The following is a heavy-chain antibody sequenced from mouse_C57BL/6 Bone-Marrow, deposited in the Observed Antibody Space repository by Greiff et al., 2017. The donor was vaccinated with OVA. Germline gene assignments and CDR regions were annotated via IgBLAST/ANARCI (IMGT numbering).Heavy chain of an antibody. D-gene: IGHD2-10*01. CDR3: AREGLLQMDY. CDR2: IHPNSGST. V-gene: IGHV1-64*01. CDR1: GYTFTSYW. J-gene: IGHJ4*01. Sequence: QVQLQQSGAELVKPGASVKLSCKASGYTFTSYWMHWVKQRPGQGLEWIGMIHPNSGSTNYNEKFKSKATLTVDKSSSTAYMQLSSLTSEDSAVYYCAREGLLQMDYWGQGTSVTVSS.